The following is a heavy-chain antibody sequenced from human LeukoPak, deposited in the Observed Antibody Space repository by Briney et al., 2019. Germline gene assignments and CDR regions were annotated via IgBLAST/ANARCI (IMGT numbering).Heavy chain of an antibody. CDR1: GFTFSSYA. D-gene: IGHD1-26*01. V-gene: IGHV3-30*04. CDR2: ISYDGSNK. J-gene: IGHJ4*02. Sequence: GGSLRLSCAASGFTFSSYAMHWVRQAPGKGLEWVAVISYDGSNKYYADSVKGRFTISRDNSKNTLYLQMNSLRAEDTAVYYCARASGGYLYYFDYWGQGTLVTVSS. CDR3: ARASGGYLYYFDY.